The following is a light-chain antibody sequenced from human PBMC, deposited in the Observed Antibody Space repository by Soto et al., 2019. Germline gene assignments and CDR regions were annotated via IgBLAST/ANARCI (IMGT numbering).Light chain of an antibody. CDR1: SIDVGGYNY. CDR3: SSYAGTPFV. CDR2: EVN. J-gene: IGLJ1*01. Sequence: QSLLTQPPSPSRSPGQSVTISCPGTSIDVGGYNYVSWYQQHPGKAPKLIIYEVNKRPSGVPDRFSGSKSGNTASLTVSGLQAEDEADYYCSSYAGTPFVFGTGTKVTVL. V-gene: IGLV2-8*01.